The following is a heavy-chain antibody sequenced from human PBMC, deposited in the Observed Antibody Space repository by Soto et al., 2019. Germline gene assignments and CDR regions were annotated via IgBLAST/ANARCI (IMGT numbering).Heavy chain of an antibody. J-gene: IGHJ4*02. V-gene: IGHV1-18*01. Sequence: ASVKVSCKASGYTFTSYGISWVRQAPGQGLEWMGWISAYYGNTNYAQKLQGRVTMTTDTSTSTAYMELRSLRSDDTAVYYCGRGVLQYSSGWSEFDYWGQGTLVTVSS. CDR1: GYTFTSYG. CDR3: GRGVLQYSSGWSEFDY. CDR2: ISAYYGNT. D-gene: IGHD6-19*01.